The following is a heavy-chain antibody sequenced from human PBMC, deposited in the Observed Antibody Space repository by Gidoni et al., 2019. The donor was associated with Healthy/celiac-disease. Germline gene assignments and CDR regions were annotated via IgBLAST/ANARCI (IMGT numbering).Heavy chain of an antibody. J-gene: IGHJ6*02. CDR2: FIPILGIA. Sequence: QVQLVQSGAEVKKPGSSVKVSCKASGGTFSSYAISWVRHAPGQGLEWMGRFIPILGIANYAQKFQGRVTITADKSTSTAYMELSSLRSEDTAVYYCARDRTVTTMAYYYYYYGMDVWGQGTTVTVSS. CDR1: GGTFSSYA. D-gene: IGHD4-4*01. CDR3: ARDRTVTTMAYYYYYYGMDV. V-gene: IGHV1-69*04.